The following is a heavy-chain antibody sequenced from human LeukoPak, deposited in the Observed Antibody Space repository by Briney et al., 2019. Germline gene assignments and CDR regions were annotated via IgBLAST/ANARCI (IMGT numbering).Heavy chain of an antibody. CDR1: GYTFTGYY. Sequence: ASVKVSCKASGYTFTGYYMHWVRQAPGQGLEWMGWISPNSGGTNYAQKFQGRVTMTRDTSISTAYMELSRLRSDDTAVYYCARDTVVVVVVSSPLTWFDPWGQGTLVTVSS. CDR3: ARDTVVVVVVSSPLTWFDP. CDR2: ISPNSGGT. D-gene: IGHD2-15*01. V-gene: IGHV1-2*02. J-gene: IGHJ5*02.